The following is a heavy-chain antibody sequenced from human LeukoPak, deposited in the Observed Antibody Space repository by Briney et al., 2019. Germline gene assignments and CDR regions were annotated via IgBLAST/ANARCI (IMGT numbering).Heavy chain of an antibody. CDR2: INHSGST. CDR1: GGSFSGYY. Sequence: PSETLSLTCAVYGGSFSGYYWSWIRQPPGKGLEWIGEINHSGSTNYNPSLKSRVTISVDTSKNQFSLKLSSVTAADTAVYYCARPPLRFTELGDYWDLGTLVTASS. V-gene: IGHV4-34*09. D-gene: IGHD3-3*01. CDR3: ARPPLRFTELGDY. J-gene: IGHJ4*02.